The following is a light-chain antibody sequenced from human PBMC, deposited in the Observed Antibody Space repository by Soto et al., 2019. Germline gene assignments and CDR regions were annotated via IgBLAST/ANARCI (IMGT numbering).Light chain of an antibody. Sequence: QSALTQPPSASGSPGQSVTISCTGTSSDVGGYNCVSWFQQHPGKAPKLIIHEVNQRPSGVPDRFSGSKSGNTASLTVSGLQAEDEGTYYCSSYGGYNNVVFGTGTKLTVL. CDR2: EVN. CDR1: SSDVGGYNC. J-gene: IGLJ1*01. CDR3: SSYGGYNNVV. V-gene: IGLV2-8*01.